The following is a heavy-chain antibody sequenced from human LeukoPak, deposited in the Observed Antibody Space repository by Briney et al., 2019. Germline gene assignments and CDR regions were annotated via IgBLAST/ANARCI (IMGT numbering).Heavy chain of an antibody. D-gene: IGHD2-15*01. V-gene: IGHV3-49*04. CDR3: SRMIYCSGGSCSSDY. J-gene: IGHJ4*02. CDR1: GFTFGDYA. CDR2: IRSKAYGGTT. Sequence: PGGSLRLSCTASGFTFGDYAMTWVRQAPGKGLEWVGFIRSKAYGGTTEYAASVEGRFTISRDDSKSIANLQMNSLKTEDTAVYYCSRMIYCSGGSCSSDYGGQGTLVTVSS.